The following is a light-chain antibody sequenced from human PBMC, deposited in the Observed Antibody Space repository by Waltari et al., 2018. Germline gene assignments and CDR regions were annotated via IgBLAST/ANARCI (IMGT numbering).Light chain of an antibody. Sequence: DIQMTQSPSSLSASVGDTVPITCRASQGISSYLNWFQQKPGKAPKLLIYAATTLQSGVPSRFSGSGSGTEFTLTISSLQPEDFAAYYCLQHNSYPYSFGQGTKWRSN. CDR2: AAT. J-gene: IGKJ2*03. CDR3: LQHNSYPYS. V-gene: IGKV1-17*01. CDR1: QGISSY.